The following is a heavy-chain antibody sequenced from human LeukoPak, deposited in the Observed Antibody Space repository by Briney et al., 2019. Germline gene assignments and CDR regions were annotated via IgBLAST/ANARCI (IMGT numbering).Heavy chain of an antibody. CDR3: ARWDPQLAYNDY. CDR2: INAGNGKT. CDR1: GYTFTNYA. J-gene: IGHJ4*02. V-gene: IGHV1-3*01. D-gene: IGHD2-2*01. Sequence: GASVKVSCKASGYTFTNYAVHWVRQAPGQRFEWMGWINAGNGKTKCSQKFQDRVTITRDTSANTVYMELSSLRSEDTAVYYCARWDPQLAYNDYWGQGTLVTVSS.